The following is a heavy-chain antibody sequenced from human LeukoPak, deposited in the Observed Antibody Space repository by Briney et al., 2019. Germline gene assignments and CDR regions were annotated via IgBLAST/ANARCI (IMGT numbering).Heavy chain of an antibody. CDR3: ASSPRGNYYDSSGYNPVFDY. Sequence: TSETLSLTCAVYGGSFSGYYWSWIRQPPGKGLEWIGEINHSGSTNYNPSLKSRVTISVDTSKNQFSLKLSSVTAADTAVYYCASSPRGNYYDSSGYNPVFDYWGQGTLVTVSS. J-gene: IGHJ4*02. CDR2: INHSGST. CDR1: GGSFSGYY. D-gene: IGHD3-22*01. V-gene: IGHV4-34*01.